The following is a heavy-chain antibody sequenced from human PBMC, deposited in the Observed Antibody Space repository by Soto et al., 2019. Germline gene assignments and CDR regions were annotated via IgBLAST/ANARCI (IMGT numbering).Heavy chain of an antibody. V-gene: IGHV4-59*01. CDR1: GGSISGYY. CDR2: IYYSGST. CDR3: ARGGRVDYDILTGYYRYPRPFDY. J-gene: IGHJ4*02. D-gene: IGHD3-9*01. Sequence: SETLSLTCTVSGGSISGYYWSWIRQPPGKGLEWIGYIYYSGSTNYNPSLKSRVTISVDTSKNQFSLKLSSVTAADTAVYYCARGGRVDYDILTGYYRYPRPFDYWGQGTLVTVSS.